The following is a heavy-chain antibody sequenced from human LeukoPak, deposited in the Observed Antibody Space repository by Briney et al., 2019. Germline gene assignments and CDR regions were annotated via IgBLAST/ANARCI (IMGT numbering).Heavy chain of an antibody. CDR2: MNPNSGNT. D-gene: IGHD6-6*01. J-gene: IGHJ4*02. CDR3: ARVQTTYSSSSGKVADNFDY. CDR1: GYTFTSYD. Sequence: AASVKVSCKASGYTFTSYDINWVRQATGQGLEWMGWMNPNSGNTGYAQKFQGRVTITRNTSISTAYMELSSLRSEDTAVYYCARVQTTYSSSSGKVADNFDYWGQGTLVTVSS. V-gene: IGHV1-8*01.